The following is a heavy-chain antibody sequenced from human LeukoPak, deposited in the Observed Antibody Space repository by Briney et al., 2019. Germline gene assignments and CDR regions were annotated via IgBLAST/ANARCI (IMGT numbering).Heavy chain of an antibody. CDR1: GGSISSGGYY. CDR2: IYHSGST. Sequence: TLSLTCTVSGGSISSGGYYWSWIRQPPGKGLEWIGYIYHSGSTYYNPSLKSRVTISVDTSKNQFSLKLSSVTAADTAVYYCARGTIFGVGTYYYYYMDVWGKGTTVTVSS. J-gene: IGHJ6*03. V-gene: IGHV4-30-2*01. D-gene: IGHD3-3*01. CDR3: ARGTIFGVGTYYYYYMDV.